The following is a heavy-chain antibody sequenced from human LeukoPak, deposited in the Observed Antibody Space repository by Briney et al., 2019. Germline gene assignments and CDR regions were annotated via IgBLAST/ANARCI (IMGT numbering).Heavy chain of an antibody. CDR2: ISGSGGST. V-gene: IGHV3-23*01. J-gene: IGHJ6*03. D-gene: IGHD6-19*01. CDR1: GFTFSSYA. CDR3: AKCLAKVVAGRDYMDV. Sequence: GGSLRLSCAASGFTFSSYAMSWVRQAPGKGLEWVSAISGSGGSTYYADSVKGRFTISRDNSKNTLYLQMNSLRAEDMAVYYCAKCLAKVVAGRDYMDVWGKGTTVTVSS.